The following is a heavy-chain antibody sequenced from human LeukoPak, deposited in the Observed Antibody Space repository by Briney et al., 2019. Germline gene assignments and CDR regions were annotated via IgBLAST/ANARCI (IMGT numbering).Heavy chain of an antibody. CDR3: AIAVAAFHYYYMDV. Sequence: ASVKVSCKASGNTFAGYYVHWVRQAPGQGLEWMGWINPNSGGTNYAQKFQGRVTMTRDTSISTAYMELSRLRSDDTAVYYCAIAVAAFHYYYMDVWGKGTTVTVSS. D-gene: IGHD6-19*01. CDR2: INPNSGGT. J-gene: IGHJ6*03. CDR1: GNTFAGYY. V-gene: IGHV1-2*02.